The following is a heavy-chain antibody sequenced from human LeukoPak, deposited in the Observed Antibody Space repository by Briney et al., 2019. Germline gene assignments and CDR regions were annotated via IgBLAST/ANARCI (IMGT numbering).Heavy chain of an antibody. J-gene: IGHJ2*01. D-gene: IGHD5-24*01. CDR1: GGSISSSSYY. Sequence: SETLSLTCTVSGGSISSSSYYWGWIRQPPGKGLEWIGSIYYSGSTYYNPSLKSRVTISVDTSKNQFSLKLSSVTAADTAVYYCAIPLRDGYNNWYFDLWGRGTLVTVSS. CDR3: AIPLRDGYNNWYFDL. CDR2: IYYSGST. V-gene: IGHV4-39*07.